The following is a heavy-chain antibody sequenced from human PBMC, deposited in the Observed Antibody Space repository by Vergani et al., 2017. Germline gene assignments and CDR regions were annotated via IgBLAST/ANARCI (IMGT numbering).Heavy chain of an antibody. D-gene: IGHD3-10*01. CDR3: ATGHYGSGSYYQRDNWFDP. Sequence: QVQLVQSGAEVKKPGASVKVSCKVSGYTLTELSMHWVRQAPGXGLEWMGGFDPEDGETIYAQKFQGRVTMTEDTSTDTAYMELSSLRSEDTAVYYCATGHYGSGSYYQRDNWFDPWGQGTLVTVSS. V-gene: IGHV1-24*01. J-gene: IGHJ5*02. CDR1: GYTLTELS. CDR2: FDPEDGET.